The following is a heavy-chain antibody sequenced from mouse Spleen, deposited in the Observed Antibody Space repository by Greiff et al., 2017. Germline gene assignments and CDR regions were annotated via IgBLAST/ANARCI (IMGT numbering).Heavy chain of an antibody. CDR2: ISSGSSTI. D-gene: IGHD4-1*01. CDR3: ARRRAGTSFDY. Sequence: DVHLVESGGGLVKPGGSLKLSCAASGFTFSDYGMHWVRQAPEKGLEWVAYISSGSSTIYYADTVKGRFTISRDNAKNTLFLQMTSLRSEDTAMYYCARRRAGTSFDYWGQGTTLTVSS. V-gene: IGHV5-17*01. J-gene: IGHJ2*01. CDR1: GFTFSDYG.